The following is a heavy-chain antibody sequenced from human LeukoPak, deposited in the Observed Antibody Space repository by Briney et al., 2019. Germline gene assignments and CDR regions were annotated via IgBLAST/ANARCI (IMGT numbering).Heavy chain of an antibody. Sequence: PGGSLRLSCAASGFTFSSYGMHWVRQAPGKGLEWVAVISYDGSNKYQADSVKGRFTVSRDNSRNTLYLQMNSLRAEDTAVYFCAKSGPWLAGWADYWGQGTLVTVSS. CDR1: GFTFSSYG. D-gene: IGHD3-22*01. CDR2: ISYDGSNK. CDR3: AKSGPWLAGWADY. J-gene: IGHJ4*02. V-gene: IGHV3-30*18.